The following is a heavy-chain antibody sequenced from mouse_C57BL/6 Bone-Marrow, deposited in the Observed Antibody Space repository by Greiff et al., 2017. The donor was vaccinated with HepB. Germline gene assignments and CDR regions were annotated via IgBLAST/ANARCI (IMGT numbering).Heavy chain of an antibody. CDR1: GFTFSSYA. J-gene: IGHJ3*01. CDR3: AGYGSSHWFAY. D-gene: IGHD1-1*01. CDR2: ISDGGSYT. V-gene: IGHV5-4*01. Sequence: EVQLVESGGGLVKPGGSLKLSCAASGFTFSSYAMSWVRQTPEKRLEWVATISDGGSYTNYPDIVKGRFTISRDNAKNNLYLQMSHLKSEDTAMYYCAGYGSSHWFAYWGQGTLVTVSA.